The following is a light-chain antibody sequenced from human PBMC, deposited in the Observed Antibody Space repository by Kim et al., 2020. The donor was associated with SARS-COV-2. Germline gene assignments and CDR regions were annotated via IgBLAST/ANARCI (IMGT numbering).Light chain of an antibody. Sequence: QSALTQPASVSGSPGQSITISCTGTSSDIGKYTLVSWYQNHPGKAPKLMIYEVNKRPSGVSNRISGSKSGNTASLTISGLQAEDEADYYCCSYAGTSTLVFGGGTQLTVL. CDR1: SSDIGKYTL. J-gene: IGLJ2*01. CDR2: EVN. CDR3: CSYAGTSTLV. V-gene: IGLV2-23*02.